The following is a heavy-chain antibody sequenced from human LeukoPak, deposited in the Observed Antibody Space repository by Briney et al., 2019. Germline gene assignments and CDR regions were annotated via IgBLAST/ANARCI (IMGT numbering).Heavy chain of an antibody. J-gene: IGHJ4*02. V-gene: IGHV3-7*03. CDR3: ARDPARRFDY. Sequence: GGSLRLSCAASKFTFGNYWMTWVRQAPGKGLEWVANIKQGGSEKYYVDSVKGRFTISRDNAKNSLYLQMSSLRAEDTAVYYCARDPARRFDYWGQGTLVTVSS. CDR1: KFTFGNYW. CDR2: IKQGGSEK. D-gene: IGHD1-1*01.